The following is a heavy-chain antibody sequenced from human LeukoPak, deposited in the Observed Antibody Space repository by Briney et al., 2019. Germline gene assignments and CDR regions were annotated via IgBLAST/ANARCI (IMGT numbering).Heavy chain of an antibody. CDR2: IIPIFGTA. D-gene: IGHD6-6*01. Sequence: SVKVSCKASGGTFSSYAISWVRQAPGQGLEWMGGIIPIFGTANYAQKFQGRVTITADESTSTAYMELSSLRSEDTAVYYCARDRQLVTPAYYYMDVWGKGTTVTVSS. CDR1: GGTFSSYA. CDR3: ARDRQLVTPAYYYMDV. J-gene: IGHJ6*03. V-gene: IGHV1-69*13.